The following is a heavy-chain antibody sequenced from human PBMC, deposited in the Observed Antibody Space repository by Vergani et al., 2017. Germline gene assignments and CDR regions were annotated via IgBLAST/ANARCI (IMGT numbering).Heavy chain of an antibody. CDR1: VFTFSSYA. CDR2: ISGSGGST. V-gene: IGHV3-23*01. D-gene: IGHD6-13*01. Sequence: EVQLLESGGGLVQPGGSLRLSCAASVFTFSSYAMSWVRQAPGKGLEWVSAISGSGGSTYYADSVKGRFTISRDNSKNTLYLQMNSLRAEDTAVYYCAKDGLGGRIAAGRGDFDYWGQGTLVTVSS. J-gene: IGHJ4*02. CDR3: AKDGLGGRIAAGRGDFDY.